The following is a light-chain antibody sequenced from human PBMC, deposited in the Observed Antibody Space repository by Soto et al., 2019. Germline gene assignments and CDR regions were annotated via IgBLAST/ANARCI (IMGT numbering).Light chain of an antibody. V-gene: IGKV3-15*01. J-gene: IGKJ4*01. CDR2: GAS. Sequence: EIVMTQSPATLSVSPGERATLSCRASLSVSINLAWYQQKPGQTPRLLIYGASTRATGLPARFSGSGSGTEFTLTISSLQSEDFAVYYCQQYNNWPLTFGGGTKVEIK. CDR1: LSVSIN. CDR3: QQYNNWPLT.